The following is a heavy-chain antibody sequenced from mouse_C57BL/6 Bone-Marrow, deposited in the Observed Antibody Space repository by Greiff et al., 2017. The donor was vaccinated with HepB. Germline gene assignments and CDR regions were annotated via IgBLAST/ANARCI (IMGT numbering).Heavy chain of an antibody. V-gene: IGHV1-69*01. Sequence: VQLQQPGAELVMPGASVKLSCKASGYTFTSYWMHWVKQRPGQGLEWIGEIDPSDSYTNYNQKFKGKSTLTVDKSSSTAYMQLSSLTSEDSAVYYCASGGVGYFDYWGQGTTLTVSS. CDR1: GYTFTSYW. J-gene: IGHJ2*01. CDR2: IDPSDSYT. CDR3: ASGGVGYFDY.